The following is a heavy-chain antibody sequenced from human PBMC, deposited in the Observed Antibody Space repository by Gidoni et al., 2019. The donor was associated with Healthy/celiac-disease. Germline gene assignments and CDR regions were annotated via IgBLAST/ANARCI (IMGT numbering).Heavy chain of an antibody. CDR2: INPNSGGT. V-gene: IGHV1-2*02. D-gene: IGHD5-12*01. CDR3: ARTVRDGYNPYPFDY. Sequence: QVQLVQSGAEVKKPGASVKVSGKASGYTFTGYYMPWVRQAPGQGLEWLGWINPNSGGTNYAQKFQGRVTMTRDTSISTAYMELSRLRSDDTAVYYCARTVRDGYNPYPFDYWGQGTLVTVSS. CDR1: GYTFTGYY. J-gene: IGHJ4*02.